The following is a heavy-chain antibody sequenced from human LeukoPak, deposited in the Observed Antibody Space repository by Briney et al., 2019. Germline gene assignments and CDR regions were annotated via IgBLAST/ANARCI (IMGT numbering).Heavy chain of an antibody. CDR2: IYYSGST. CDR1: GGSISSSSYY. V-gene: IGHV4-39*01. D-gene: IGHD6-19*01. CDR3: SISSGWYEPFDY. J-gene: IGHJ4*02. Sequence: SETLSLTCTVSGGSISSSSYYWAWIRQPPGKGLEWIGSIYYSGSTYYNPSLKSRVTISVDTSKNQFSLKLSSVTAADTAVYYCSISSGWYEPFDYWGQGTLVTASS.